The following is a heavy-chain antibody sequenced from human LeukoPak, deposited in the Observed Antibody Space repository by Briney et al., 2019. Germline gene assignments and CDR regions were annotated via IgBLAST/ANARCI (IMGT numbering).Heavy chain of an antibody. CDR1: GFTFSSYS. CDR2: ISSSSSTI. Sequence: PGGSLRLSCAASGFTFSSYSMNWVRQAPGKGLEWVSYISSSSSTIYYADSVKGRFTISRDNAKSSLYLQMNSLRAEDTAVYYCARGGYSYDLDYWGQGTLVTVSS. J-gene: IGHJ4*02. V-gene: IGHV3-48*01. D-gene: IGHD5-18*01. CDR3: ARGGYSYDLDY.